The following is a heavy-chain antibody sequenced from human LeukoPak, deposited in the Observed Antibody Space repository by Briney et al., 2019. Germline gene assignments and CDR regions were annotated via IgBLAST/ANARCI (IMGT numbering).Heavy chain of an antibody. D-gene: IGHD2-15*01. V-gene: IGHV4-34*01. CDR3: ARGWAVVAAPFDY. CDR1: GGSFSGYY. CDR2: INHSGST. J-gene: IGHJ4*02. Sequence: SETLSLTCAVYGGSFSGYYWSWIRQPPGKGLQWIGEINHSGSTNYNPSLKSRVTISVDTSKNQFSLKLSSVTAADTAVYYCARGWAVVAAPFDYWGQGTLVTVSS.